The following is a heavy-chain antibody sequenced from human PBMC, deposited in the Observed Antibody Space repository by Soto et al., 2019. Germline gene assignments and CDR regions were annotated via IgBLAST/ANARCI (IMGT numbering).Heavy chain of an antibody. V-gene: IGHV6-1*01. Sequence: SQTLSLTCAISGDSASSNHATWDWITQSPSRGLEWLGRTYYRSKWYYDYALSVKSRITINPDTSNNQLSLQLNSVTPDDTAVYYSDRVTGNSWLDSWGQGTLVTVS. CDR1: GDSASSNHAT. J-gene: IGHJ5*01. CDR2: TYYRSKWYY. D-gene: IGHD4-4*01. CDR3: DRVTGNSWLDS.